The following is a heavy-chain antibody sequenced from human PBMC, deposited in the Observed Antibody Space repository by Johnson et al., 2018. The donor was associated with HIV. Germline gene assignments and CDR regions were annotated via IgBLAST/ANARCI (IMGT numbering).Heavy chain of an antibody. Sequence: QVQLVESGGGVVQPGRSLRLSCAASGFTFSSFAMHWVRQAPGKGLEWVAVISSDVSNNYYADSVKGRFTISRDNSRNTLFLQMNSLRAEDTAMYFCVRRFYDSSAFDVWGQGTLVTVSS. CDR2: ISSDVSNN. V-gene: IGHV3-30-3*01. J-gene: IGHJ3*01. D-gene: IGHD3-22*01. CDR1: GFTFSSFA. CDR3: VRRFYDSSAFDV.